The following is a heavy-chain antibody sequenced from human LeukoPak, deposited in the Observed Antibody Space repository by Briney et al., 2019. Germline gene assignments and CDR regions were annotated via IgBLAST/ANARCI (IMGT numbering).Heavy chain of an antibody. CDR3: AKDDYYYMDV. J-gene: IGHJ6*03. CDR2: FSGSGGNT. Sequence: GGSLRLSCAASGFTFSSYAMSWVRQAPGKGLEWVSTFSGSGGNTYYADSVKGRFTISRDNSKNTLYLQMNSLRAEDTAVYYCAKDDYYYMDVWGKGTTVTISS. CDR1: GFTFSSYA. V-gene: IGHV3-23*01.